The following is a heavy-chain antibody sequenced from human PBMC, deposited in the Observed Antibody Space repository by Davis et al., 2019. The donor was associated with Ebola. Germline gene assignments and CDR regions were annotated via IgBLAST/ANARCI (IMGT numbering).Heavy chain of an antibody. CDR2: TRNKANSYTT. CDR1: GFTFSDHY. Sequence: GESLKISCAASGFTFSDHYMDWVRQAPGKGLEWVGRTRNKANSYTTEYAASVKGRFTISRDDSKSSLYLQMNSLKTEDTAVYYCTTKYYYDSSGYYGWYFDLWGRGTLVTVSS. J-gene: IGHJ2*01. CDR3: TTKYYYDSSGYYGWYFDL. V-gene: IGHV3-72*01. D-gene: IGHD3-22*01.